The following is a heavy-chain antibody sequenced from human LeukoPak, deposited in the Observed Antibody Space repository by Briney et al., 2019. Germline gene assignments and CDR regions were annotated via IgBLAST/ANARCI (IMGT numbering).Heavy chain of an antibody. CDR2: MNPNSGNT. CDR1: GYTFTSYD. V-gene: IGHV1-8*01. CDR3: ARGLYCSSTSCSDY. Sequence: ASVKVSCKASGYTFTSYDINWVRQATGQGLEWMGWMNPNSGNTGYAQKLQGRVTMTRNTSISTAYMELSSLRSEDTAVYYCARGLYCSSTSCSDYWGQGTLVTVSS. D-gene: IGHD2-2*01. J-gene: IGHJ4*02.